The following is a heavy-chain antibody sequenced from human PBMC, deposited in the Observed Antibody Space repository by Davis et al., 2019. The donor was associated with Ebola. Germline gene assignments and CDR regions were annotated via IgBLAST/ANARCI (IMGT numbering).Heavy chain of an antibody. CDR1: AASLRRSRYY. J-gene: IGHJ4*02. CDR3: ARLWDGDCSSEY. CDR2: IYYSGSI. Sequence: SETLSLTCSVSAASLRRSRYYWGWIRQPPGKGLEWIASIYYSGSIYYNPSLRSRASISIDRSKNQLSLNLDHVTVADTSVYYCARLWDGDCSSEYWGPGTLVTVSS. D-gene: IGHD2-21*02. V-gene: IGHV4-39*01.